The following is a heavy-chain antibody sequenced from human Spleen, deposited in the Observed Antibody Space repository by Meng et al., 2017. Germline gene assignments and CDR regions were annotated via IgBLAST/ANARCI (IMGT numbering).Heavy chain of an antibody. V-gene: IGHV3-13*03. Sequence: GESLKISCAACGFTFSSYDMHWVRQATGKGLEWVSAIGTAGDTYYPGSVKGQFTTSRENAKNSLYLQTNSLRAGDTAVYYCARDSTAMAGDYFDYWGQGTLVTVSS. J-gene: IGHJ4*02. CDR3: ARDSTAMAGDYFDY. CDR2: IGTAGDT. CDR1: GFTFSSYD. D-gene: IGHD5-18*01.